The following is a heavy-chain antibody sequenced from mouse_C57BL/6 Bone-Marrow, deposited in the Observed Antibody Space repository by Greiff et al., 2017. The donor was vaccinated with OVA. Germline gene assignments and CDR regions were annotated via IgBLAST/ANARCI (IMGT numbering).Heavy chain of an antibody. CDR1: GFNIKDDY. D-gene: IGHD2-4*01. Sequence: VQLKQSGAELVRPGASVKLSCTASGFNIKDDYMHWVKQRPEQGLEWIGWIDPENGDPEYASKFQGKATITADTSSNTAYLQLSSLTSEDTAVYYCTTFIYYDYESAMDYWGQGTSVTVSS. J-gene: IGHJ4*01. CDR2: IDPENGDP. CDR3: TTFIYYDYESAMDY. V-gene: IGHV14-4*01.